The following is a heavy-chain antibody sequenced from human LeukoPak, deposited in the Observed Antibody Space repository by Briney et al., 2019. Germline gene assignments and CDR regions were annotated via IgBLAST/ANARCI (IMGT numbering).Heavy chain of an antibody. CDR3: AKRGSSYGDANPYYHYALDV. J-gene: IGHJ6*02. D-gene: IGHD4-17*01. Sequence: PSETLSLTCTVSGGSISSYYWSWIRQPPGKGLESIGYLYDGGSTNYNPSLKSRVTISVDTSKNQFSLKLTSVTAADTAVYYCAKRGSSYGDANPYYHYALDVWGQGTTVTVSS. CDR1: GGSISSYY. V-gene: IGHV4-59*01. CDR2: LYDGGST.